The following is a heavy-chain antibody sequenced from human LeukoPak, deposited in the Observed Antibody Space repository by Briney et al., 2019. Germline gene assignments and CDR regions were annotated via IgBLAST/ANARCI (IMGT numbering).Heavy chain of an antibody. CDR2: IDYDSSHI. Sequence: GGSLRLSCAGPGFTFSSSAMNWVRQVPGKGLEWVSSIDYDSSHIYYAASVRGRFSISRDNARDSVYLQMDSLRADDTAVYYCARDPERYLRMGHYDYWGQGTLVIVSS. V-gene: IGHV3-21*01. CDR1: GFTFSSSA. D-gene: IGHD3-16*01. CDR3: ARDPERYLRMGHYDY. J-gene: IGHJ4*02.